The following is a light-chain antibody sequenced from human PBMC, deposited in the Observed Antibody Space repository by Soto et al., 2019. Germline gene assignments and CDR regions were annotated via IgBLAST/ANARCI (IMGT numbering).Light chain of an antibody. V-gene: IGKV3-20*01. CDR3: QQYGTSPHT. CDR1: QSVNSNY. J-gene: IGKJ2*01. CDR2: GAS. Sequence: EIVLTQSPGTLSLSPRERATLSCRASQSVNSNYLAWYQQTPGQVPRPLIYGASIRAAGVPDRLSGSGSGTDFTLTISRLEPEDYAVYYCQQYGTSPHTFGQGTKLEIK.